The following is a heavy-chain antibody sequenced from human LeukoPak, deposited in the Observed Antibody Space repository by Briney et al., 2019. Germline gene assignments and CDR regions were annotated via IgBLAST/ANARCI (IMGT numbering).Heavy chain of an antibody. CDR1: GGSISSSSYY. D-gene: IGHD6-6*01. J-gene: IGHJ4*02. V-gene: IGHV4-30-4*08. CDR2: IYYSGST. CDR3: ARGRSMAVLNYFDY. Sequence: SETLSLTCTVSGGSISSSSYYWGWIRQPPGKGLEWIGYIYYSGSTYYNPSLKSRVTISVDTSKNQFSLKLSSVTAADTAVYYCARGRSMAVLNYFDYWGQGTLVTVSS.